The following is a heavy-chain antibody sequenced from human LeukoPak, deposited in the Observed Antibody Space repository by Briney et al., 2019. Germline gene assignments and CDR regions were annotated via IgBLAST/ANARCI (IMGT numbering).Heavy chain of an antibody. V-gene: IGHV1-8*01. CDR3: ARVAIGAAGVAIDY. CDR2: MNPNSGNT. Sequence: ASVKVSCKASGYTFTSYDINWVRQATGQGLEWMGWMNPNSGNTGYAQKFQGRVTMTRNTSISTAYMELSSLRSEDTAVYYCARVAIGAAGVAIDYWGQGTLVTVSS. J-gene: IGHJ4*02. D-gene: IGHD6-13*01. CDR1: GYTFTSYD.